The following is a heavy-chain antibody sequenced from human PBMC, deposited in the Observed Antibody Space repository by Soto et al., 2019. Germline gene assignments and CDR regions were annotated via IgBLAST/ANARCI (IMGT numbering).Heavy chain of an antibody. CDR2: INGDGSDT. D-gene: IGHD4-17*01. Sequence: EVQLVESGGGLVQPGGSLRLSCGASGFDFNNYWMHWVRQVPGKGLVWVSRINGDGSDTKYADSVKGRFTISRDNAKNTLYLQMNSRRAGDTAVYYCARDQTTGDWFDAWGQGTLVTVSS. J-gene: IGHJ5*02. CDR3: ARDQTTGDWFDA. CDR1: GFDFNNYW. V-gene: IGHV3-74*03.